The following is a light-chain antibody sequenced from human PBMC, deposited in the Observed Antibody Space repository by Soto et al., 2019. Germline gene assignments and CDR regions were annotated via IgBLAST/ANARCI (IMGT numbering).Light chain of an antibody. V-gene: IGKV1-39*01. CDR3: QQTYKNSWT. Sequence: DLQMTQPPSSLSASVGDRVTTACRASHSIDFYLNWYQQIPGQAPKLLMYGASNLQSGVPSRFLGSRYATDFSLPISSLQPEDFATYYSQQTYKNSWTFGPGTKVDI. CDR2: GAS. J-gene: IGKJ3*01. CDR1: HSIDFY.